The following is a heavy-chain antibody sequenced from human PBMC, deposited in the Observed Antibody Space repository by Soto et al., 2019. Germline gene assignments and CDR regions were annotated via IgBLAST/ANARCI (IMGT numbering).Heavy chain of an antibody. V-gene: IGHV3-48*01. CDR3: ARVWFPGRAAMPKPLGP. D-gene: IGHD2-2*01. Sequence: PGGSLRLSCAASGFPISTYSMNWVRKAPGKGLEWVSYISSTSATIYYVDSVKGRFTISRDNAKNSLYLQMSSLRAEDTAVYYCARVWFPGRAAMPKPLGPWGQGTLVTVSS. CDR1: GFPISTYS. CDR2: ISSTSATI. J-gene: IGHJ5*02.